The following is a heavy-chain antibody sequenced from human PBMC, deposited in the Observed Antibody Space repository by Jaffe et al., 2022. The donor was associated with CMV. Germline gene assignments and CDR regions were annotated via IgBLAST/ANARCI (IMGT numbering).Heavy chain of an antibody. CDR1: GFTVSNSY. V-gene: IGHV3-66*01. CDR2: IYSDGST. J-gene: IGHJ4*02. Sequence: EVQLAESGGGLVQPGGSLRLSCAPSGFTVSNSYMTWVRQAPGKGLEWVSHIYSDGSTHYADFLKDRFTISRDNSKNILYLQMNSLRAEDTAVYYCARDSSITMMLGDWGQGTLVTVSS. D-gene: IGHD3-22*01. CDR3: ARDSSITMMLGD.